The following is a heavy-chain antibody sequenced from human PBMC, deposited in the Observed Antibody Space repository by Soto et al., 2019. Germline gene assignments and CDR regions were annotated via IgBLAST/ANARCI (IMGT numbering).Heavy chain of an antibody. Sequence: GASVKVSCKASGGTFSSYAISWVRQAPGQGLEWMGGIIPIFGTANYAQKFQGRVTITADESTSTAYVELSSLRSEDTAVYYCARGENTNRNIIDYWGQGTLVTVSS. CDR2: IIPIFGTA. V-gene: IGHV1-69*13. CDR1: GGTFSSYA. D-gene: IGHD1-20*01. CDR3: ARGENTNRNIIDY. J-gene: IGHJ4*02.